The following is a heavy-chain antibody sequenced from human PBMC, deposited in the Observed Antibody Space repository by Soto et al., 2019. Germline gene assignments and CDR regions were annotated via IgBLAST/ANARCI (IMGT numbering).Heavy chain of an antibody. D-gene: IGHD2-15*01. CDR2: INVGEKKT. Sequence: ASVKVSCKASGYPFTNYAIHWVRQAPGQRLEWVGWINVGEKKTRYSQTFQGRVTITSDQSANTAYMELSRLKFEDTAVYYCAREEGYCSGGSCYDEGGMDVWGQGTTVTVSS. CDR3: AREEGYCSGGSCYDEGGMDV. V-gene: IGHV1-3*01. CDR1: GYPFTNYA. J-gene: IGHJ6*02.